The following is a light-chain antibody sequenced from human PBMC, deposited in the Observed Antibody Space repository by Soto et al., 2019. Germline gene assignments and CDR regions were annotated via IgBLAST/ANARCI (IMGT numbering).Light chain of an antibody. CDR1: QRISNY. J-gene: IGKJ2*01. Sequence: DIQMTQSPSSLSASVGDRVTITCRASQRISNYLNWYQQKPGKAPTLLIYAASTLQSGVPSRFSGSTSATDFTLTISSLQPEDFATYYCQQSYNSPPYTFGQGTKLEIK. V-gene: IGKV1-39*01. CDR3: QQSYNSPPYT. CDR2: AAS.